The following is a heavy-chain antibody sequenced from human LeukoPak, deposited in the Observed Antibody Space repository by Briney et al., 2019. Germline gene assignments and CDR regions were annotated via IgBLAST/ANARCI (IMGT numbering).Heavy chain of an antibody. CDR2: IYSGGST. CDR1: GFTVSSNY. Sequence: GGSLRLSCAASGFTVSSNYMSWVRQAPGKGLEWVSVIYSGGSTYYADSVKGRFTISRDNSKNTLYLQMNSLRAEDTAVYYCARIYTENEPLPYYYYYMDVWGKGTTVTVSS. CDR3: ARIYTENEPLPYYYYYMDV. D-gene: IGHD1-1*01. V-gene: IGHV3-53*01. J-gene: IGHJ6*03.